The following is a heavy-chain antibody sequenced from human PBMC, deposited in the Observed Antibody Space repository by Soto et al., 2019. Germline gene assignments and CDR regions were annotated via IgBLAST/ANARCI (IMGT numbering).Heavy chain of an antibody. CDR3: ARDKYCSSTSCYESIGMDV. CDR2: ISSSSSTI. D-gene: IGHD2-2*01. CDR1: GFTFSSYS. V-gene: IGHV3-48*02. J-gene: IGHJ6*02. Sequence: PGGCLRLSCAASGFTFSSYSMNWVRQAPGKGLAWVSYISSSSSTIYYADSVKGRFTISRDNAKNSLYLQMNSLRDEDTAVYYCARDKYCSSTSCYESIGMDVWGQGTTVTVSS.